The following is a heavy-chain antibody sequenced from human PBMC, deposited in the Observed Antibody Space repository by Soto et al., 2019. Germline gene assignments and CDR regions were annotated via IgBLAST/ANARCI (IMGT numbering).Heavy chain of an antibody. CDR1: GYTFTSYA. Sequence: QVQLGQCGAEVKKPGASVKVSCKASGYTFTSYAMHWVRQAPGQRLEWTGWSNAGNGNTKYSQKLQGRVTMTTDTSTSTAYMELRSLRSDDTAVYYCARDNDNQRWLQTGAIDYWGQGTLVTVSS. V-gene: IGHV1-3*02. CDR2: SNAGNGNT. CDR3: ARDNDNQRWLQTGAIDY. D-gene: IGHD5-12*01. J-gene: IGHJ4*02.